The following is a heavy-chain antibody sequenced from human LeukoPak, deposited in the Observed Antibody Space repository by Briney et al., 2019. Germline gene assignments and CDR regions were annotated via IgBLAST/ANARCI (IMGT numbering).Heavy chain of an antibody. CDR1: GYTFTSYA. V-gene: IGHV1-3*01. CDR3: ARVRDFYYGMDV. D-gene: IGHD3-10*01. J-gene: IGHJ6*02. Sequence: RASVKVSCKASGYTFTSYAMHWVRQAPGQRLEWMGWINAGNGNTKYSQKLQGRVTMTTDTSTSTAYMELRSLRSDDTAVYYCARVRDFYYGMDVWGQGTTVTVSS. CDR2: INAGNGNT.